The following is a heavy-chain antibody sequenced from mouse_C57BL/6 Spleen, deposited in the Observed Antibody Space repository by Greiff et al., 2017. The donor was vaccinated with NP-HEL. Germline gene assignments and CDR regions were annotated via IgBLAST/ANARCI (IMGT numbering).Heavy chain of an antibody. D-gene: IGHD3-2*02. CDR1: GYTFTSYW. Sequence: QVQLQQPGAELVKPGASVKLSCKASGYTFTSYWMHWVKQRPGQGLEWIGMIHPNSGSTNYNEKFKSKATLTVDKSSSTAYMQLSSLTSEDSAVYYCARPSYGSGYGYWGQGATLTVSS. J-gene: IGHJ2*01. V-gene: IGHV1-64*01. CDR2: IHPNSGST. CDR3: ARPSYGSGYGY.